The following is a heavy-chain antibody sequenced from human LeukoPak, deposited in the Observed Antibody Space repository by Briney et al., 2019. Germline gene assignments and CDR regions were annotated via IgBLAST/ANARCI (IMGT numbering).Heavy chain of an antibody. Sequence: PGESLKISCKGSGYSFTSYWIGWVRQMPGKGLEWMGIIYPGDSDTRYSPSFQGQVTISADKSISTAYLQWSSLKASDTAMYCCARRRGYSYGYLGGIAFDIWGQGTMVTVSS. V-gene: IGHV5-51*01. CDR1: GYSFTSYW. D-gene: IGHD5-18*01. J-gene: IGHJ3*02. CDR3: ARRRGYSYGYLGGIAFDI. CDR2: IYPGDSDT.